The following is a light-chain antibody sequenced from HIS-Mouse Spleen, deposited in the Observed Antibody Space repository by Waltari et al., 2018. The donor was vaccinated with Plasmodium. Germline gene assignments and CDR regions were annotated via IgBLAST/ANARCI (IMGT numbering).Light chain of an antibody. CDR2: DVS. Sequence: QSALTQPASVSGSPGQSITISSTGNSSAVGGYNYVTWYQQHPGKAPKLMIYDVSNRPSGVSNRFSGSKSGNTASLTISGLQAEDEADYYCSSYTSSSTLEVFGGGTKLTVL. V-gene: IGLV2-14*03. CDR1: SSAVGGYNY. CDR3: SSYTSSSTLEV. J-gene: IGLJ3*02.